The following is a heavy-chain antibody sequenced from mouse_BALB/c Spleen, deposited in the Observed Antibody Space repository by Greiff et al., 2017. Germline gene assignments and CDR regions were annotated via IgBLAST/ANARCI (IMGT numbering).Heavy chain of an antibody. D-gene: IGHD4-1*01. V-gene: IGHV5-17*02. CDR3: ARSRANWVYFDY. CDR1: GFTFSSFG. J-gene: IGHJ2*01. CDR2: ISSGSSTI. Sequence: EVMLVESGGGLVQPGGSRKLSCAASGFTFSSFGMHWVRQAPEKGLEWVAYISSGSSTIYYADTVKGRFTISRDNPKNTLFLQMTSLRSEDTAMYYCARSRANWVYFDYWGQGTTLTVSS.